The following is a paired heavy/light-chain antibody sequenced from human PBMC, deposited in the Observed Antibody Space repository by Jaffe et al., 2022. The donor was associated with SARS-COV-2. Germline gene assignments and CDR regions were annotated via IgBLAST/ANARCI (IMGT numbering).Heavy chain of an antibody. J-gene: IGHJ2*01. CDR1: RFTFNIYA. Sequence: EVQLLESGGGLVQPGGSLRLSCVASRFTFNIYAVSWVRQAPGKGLEWVSVISGSGDSTYYADSVKGRFTISRDNSKNTLYLQMNSLRPEDTAVYYCAKGSRKRGVEGFFDLWGRGTLVTVSS. CDR2: ISGSGDST. V-gene: IGHV3-23*01. D-gene: IGHD3-10*01. CDR3: AKGSRKRGVEGFFDL.
Light chain of an antibody. V-gene: IGKV3-20*01. J-gene: IGKJ1*01. Sequence: EIVLTQSPGTLSLSPGDRATLSCRASQIISSNYLAWYQQKPGQGPRLLIYGASSRATGIPDRFSGSGSGTDFTLTISRLEPEDFAVYYCQQYVSSPTFGQGTKVEIK. CDR2: GAS. CDR1: QIISSNY. CDR3: QQYVSSPT.